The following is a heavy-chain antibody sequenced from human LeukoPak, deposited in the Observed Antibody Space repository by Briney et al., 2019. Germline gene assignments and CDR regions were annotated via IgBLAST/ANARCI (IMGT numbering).Heavy chain of an antibody. CDR1: GFTFSTYW. D-gene: IGHD6-19*01. CDR2: INGEGRST. Sequence: GGSLRLSCAASGFTFSTYWMHWVRQAPGKGLVWVSRINGEGRSTSHADSVKGRFTISRDNAKNTLYLQMNSLRAEDTAVYYCARESGYTSGWYVGYFDYWGHGTQVTVSS. V-gene: IGHV3-74*01. J-gene: IGHJ4*01. CDR3: ARESGYTSGWYVGYFDY.